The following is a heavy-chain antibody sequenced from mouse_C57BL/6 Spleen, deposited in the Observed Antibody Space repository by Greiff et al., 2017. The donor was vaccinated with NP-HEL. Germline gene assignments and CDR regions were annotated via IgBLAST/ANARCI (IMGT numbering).Heavy chain of an antibody. Sequence: EVKLMESGGDLVKPGGSLKLSCAASGFTFSSYGMSWVRQTPDKRLEWVATISSGGSYTYYPDSVKGRFTISRDNAKNTLYLQTSSLQSEDTAMYYCARDHGSSYDWYFDGWGTGTTVTGS. V-gene: IGHV5-6*01. CDR3: ARDHGSSYDWYFDG. CDR1: GFTFSSYG. J-gene: IGHJ1*03. CDR2: ISSGGSYT. D-gene: IGHD1-1*01.